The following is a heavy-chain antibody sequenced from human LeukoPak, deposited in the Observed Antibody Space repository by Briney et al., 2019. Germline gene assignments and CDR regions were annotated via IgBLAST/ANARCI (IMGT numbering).Heavy chain of an antibody. Sequence: QSGGSLRLSCAASGFTFSSYAMSWVRQAPGKGLEWVSAISGSGGSTYYADSVKGRFTISRGNSKNTLYLQMNSLRAEDTAVYYCAKDQMVTTSSYDYWGQGTLVTVSS. CDR1: GFTFSSYA. CDR2: ISGSGGST. D-gene: IGHD4-17*01. CDR3: AKDQMVTTSSYDY. J-gene: IGHJ4*02. V-gene: IGHV3-23*01.